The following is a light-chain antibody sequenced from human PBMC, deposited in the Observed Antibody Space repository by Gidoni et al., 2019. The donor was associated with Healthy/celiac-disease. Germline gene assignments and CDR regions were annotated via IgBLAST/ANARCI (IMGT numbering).Light chain of an antibody. CDR1: QSVSSS. CDR2: GAS. Sequence: ELVLTQSPATLSVSPGERATLSCRASQSVSSSLAWYQQKPGQAPRLLIYGASTRATGIPARFSCSGSGTEFTLTISSLQSEDFAVYYCQQYNNWPRTFGQGTKVEIK. V-gene: IGKV3-15*01. J-gene: IGKJ1*01. CDR3: QQYNNWPRT.